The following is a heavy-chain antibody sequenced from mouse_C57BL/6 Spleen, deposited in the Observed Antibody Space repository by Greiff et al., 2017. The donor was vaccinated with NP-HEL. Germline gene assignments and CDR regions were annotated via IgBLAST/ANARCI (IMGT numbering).Heavy chain of an antibody. CDR2: IYPRSGNT. J-gene: IGHJ4*01. D-gene: IGHD1-1*01. Sequence: QVQLQQSGAELARPGASVKLSCKASGYTFTSYGISWVKQRNGQGLEWIGEIYPRSGNTYYNEKFKGKATLTADKSSSTAYMELRSLTSEDSAVYFCARRSITTVVEGYAMDYWGQGTSVTVSS. V-gene: IGHV1-81*01. CDR1: GYTFTSYG. CDR3: ARRSITTVVEGYAMDY.